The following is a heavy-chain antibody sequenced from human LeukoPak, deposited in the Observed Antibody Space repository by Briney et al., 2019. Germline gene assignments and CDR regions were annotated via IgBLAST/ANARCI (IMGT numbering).Heavy chain of an antibody. CDR2: ISYDGSNK. V-gene: IGHV3-30*18. CDR1: GFTFSSYG. Sequence: GGSLRLSCAASGFTFSSYGIHWVRQAPGKGLEWVAVISYDGSNKYYADSVKGRFTISRDNSKNTLYLQMNSLRAEDTAVYYCAKDAMKGFDYWGQGTLVTVSS. CDR3: AKDAMKGFDY. J-gene: IGHJ4*02.